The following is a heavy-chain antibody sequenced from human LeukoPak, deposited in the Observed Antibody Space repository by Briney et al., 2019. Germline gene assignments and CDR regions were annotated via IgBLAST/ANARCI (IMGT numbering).Heavy chain of an antibody. V-gene: IGHV3-53*01. J-gene: IGHJ5*02. D-gene: IGHD5-12*01. CDR3: AKRTAATIRYNWFDP. Sequence: GGSLRLSCVVSGLTVSSNYFSWVRQAPGKGLEWVSIIYSGGTTYYADSVKGRFTISRDNSKNTLYLQMNSLRAEDTAVYYCAKRTAATIRYNWFDPWGQGTLVTVSS. CDR2: IYSGGTT. CDR1: GLTVSSNY.